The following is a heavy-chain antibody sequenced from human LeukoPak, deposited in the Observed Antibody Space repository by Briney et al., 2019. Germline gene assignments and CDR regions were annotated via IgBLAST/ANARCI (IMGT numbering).Heavy chain of an antibody. D-gene: IGHD3-22*01. CDR3: ARDIPGSSGHFNDAFDI. CDR2: INPSGGST. Sequence: ASVKVSCKASGYTFTSYYMHWVRQAPGQGLEWMGIINPSGGSTSYAQKFQGRVTITTAESTSTTYMELRSLRSEDTAVYYCARDIPGSSGHFNDAFDIWGQGTRVTVSS. CDR1: GYTFTSYY. J-gene: IGHJ3*02. V-gene: IGHV1-46*01.